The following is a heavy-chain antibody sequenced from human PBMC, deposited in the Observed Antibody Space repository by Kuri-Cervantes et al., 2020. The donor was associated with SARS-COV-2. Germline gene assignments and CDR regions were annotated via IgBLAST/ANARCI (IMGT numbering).Heavy chain of an antibody. CDR3: VGVLSNWFDP. J-gene: IGHJ5*02. D-gene: IGHD2/OR15-2a*01. V-gene: IGHV4-4*07. CDR2: IPGRGDT. CDR1: GASISNSY. Sequence: SETLSLTCTVSGASISNSYWNWIRHPAGKPLQWIGRIPGRGDTIYNPSLKSRASMSVVTSKNQFSLTLTSVIAADTAVYYCVGVLSNWFDPWGQGTLVTVSS.